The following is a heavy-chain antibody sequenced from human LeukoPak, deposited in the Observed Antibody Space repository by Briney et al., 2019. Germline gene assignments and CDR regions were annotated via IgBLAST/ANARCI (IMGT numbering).Heavy chain of an antibody. J-gene: IGHJ4*02. Sequence: GGSLRLSCAASGFTFSNYAMSWIRQAPGKGLEWVSYISSSSSYTNHADSVKGRFTISRDNAKNSVYLQMNSLRAEDTAVYYCARAYYYGGNPRYFDYWGQGTLVTVSS. CDR2: ISSSSSYT. CDR1: GFTFSNYA. D-gene: IGHD4-23*01. V-gene: IGHV3-11*05. CDR3: ARAYYYGGNPRYFDY.